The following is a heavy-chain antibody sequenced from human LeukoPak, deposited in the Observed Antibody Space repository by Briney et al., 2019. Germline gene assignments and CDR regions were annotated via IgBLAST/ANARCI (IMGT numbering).Heavy chain of an antibody. CDR3: ARDRWNRNWFDP. CDR2: VNPNSGDT. V-gene: IGHV1-2*02. J-gene: IGHJ5*02. Sequence: GASVKVSCKASGYTFTGYYMHWVRQAPGQGLEWMGWVNPNSGDTNYAQKFQGRVTMTRDTSISTAYMELSRLRSDDTAVYYCARDRWNRNWFDPWGQGTLVTVSS. D-gene: IGHD1/OR15-1a*01. CDR1: GYTFTGYY.